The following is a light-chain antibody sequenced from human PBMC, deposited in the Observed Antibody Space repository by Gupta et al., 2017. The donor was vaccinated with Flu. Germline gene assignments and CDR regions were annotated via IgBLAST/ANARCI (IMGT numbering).Light chain of an antibody. CDR2: DDS. Sequence: SYVLTQPPSVSVAPGQTARITCGGNNIGSKSVHWYQQKPGQAPVLVVYDDSDRRSGIPERFSGSNTGNTATLTISRVDAGDEADYYCQVWDSSSDHPVVFGGGTKLTVL. V-gene: IGLV3-21*02. J-gene: IGLJ2*01. CDR3: QVWDSSSDHPVV. CDR1: NIGSKS.